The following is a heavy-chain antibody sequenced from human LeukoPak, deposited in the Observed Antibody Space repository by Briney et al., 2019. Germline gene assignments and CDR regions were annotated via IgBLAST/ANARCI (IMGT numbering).Heavy chain of an antibody. J-gene: IGHJ4*02. CDR2: IYHSGST. CDR3: AATAGSFDY. V-gene: IGHV4-59*12. D-gene: IGHD6-13*01. Sequence: PSETLSLTCTVSGGSINSYYWSWIRQPPGKGLEWIGEIYHSGSTNYNPSLKSRVTISVDKSKNQFSLKLSSVTAADTAVYYCAATAGSFDYWGQGTLVTVSS. CDR1: GGSINSYY.